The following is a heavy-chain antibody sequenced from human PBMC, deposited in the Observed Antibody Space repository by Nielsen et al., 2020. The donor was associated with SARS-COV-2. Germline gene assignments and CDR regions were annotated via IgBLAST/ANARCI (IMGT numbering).Heavy chain of an antibody. D-gene: IGHD6-13*01. V-gene: IGHV3-21*01. CDR3: ARLEYRSSWFDY. CDR2: ISSSSSYI. CDR1: GFTFSSYS. Sequence: GESLKISCVASGFTFSSYSMNWVRQAPGKGLEWVSSISSSSSYIYYADSVKGRFTISRDNAKNSLYLQMNSLRAEDTAVYYCARLEYRSSWFDYWGQGTLVTASS. J-gene: IGHJ4*02.